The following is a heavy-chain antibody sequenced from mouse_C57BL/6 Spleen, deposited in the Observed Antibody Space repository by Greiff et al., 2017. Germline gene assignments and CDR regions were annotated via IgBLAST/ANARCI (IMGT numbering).Heavy chain of an antibody. D-gene: IGHD3-1*01. CDR3: ARYSGYSMDY. CDR2: IDPSDSET. V-gene: IGHV1-52*01. CDR1: GYTFTSYW. J-gene: IGHJ2*01. Sequence: QVQLQQPGAELVRPGSSVKLSCKASGYTFTSYWMHWVKQRPIQGLEWIGNIDPSDSETHYNQKFKDKATLTVDKSSSTAYMQLSSLTSEDSAVYYCARYSGYSMDYGGQGTTLTVSS.